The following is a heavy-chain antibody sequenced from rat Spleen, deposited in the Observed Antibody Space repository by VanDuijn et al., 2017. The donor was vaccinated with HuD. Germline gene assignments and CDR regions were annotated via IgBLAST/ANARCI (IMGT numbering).Heavy chain of an antibody. CDR1: GFTFSNYY. V-gene: IGHV5-25*01. CDR2: ISPGGTDT. D-gene: IGHD1-2*01. Sequence: EVQLVESGGGLVQPGRSMKLSCAASGFTFSNYYMAWVRQAPTRGLEWVASISPGGTDTYYRVSVKGRFTISRDNAKNTVDMQLSSLRSEDTAMYFCARERGWEQLFDYWGQGVMVTVSS. J-gene: IGHJ2*01. CDR3: ARERGWEQLFDY.